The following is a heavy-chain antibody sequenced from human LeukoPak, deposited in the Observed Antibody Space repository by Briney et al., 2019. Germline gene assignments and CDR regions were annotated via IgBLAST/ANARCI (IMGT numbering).Heavy chain of an antibody. V-gene: IGHV4-34*01. CDR3: ARGRSSSWYFDYYYMDV. CDR1: GGSFSGYY. Sequence: PSETLSLTCAVYGGSFSGYYWSWIRQPPGKGLEWIGEINHSGSTNYNPSLKSRVTISVDTSKNQFSLKLSSVTAADTAVYYCARGRSSSWYFDYYYMDVWGKGTTVTVSS. J-gene: IGHJ6*03. D-gene: IGHD6-13*01. CDR2: INHSGST.